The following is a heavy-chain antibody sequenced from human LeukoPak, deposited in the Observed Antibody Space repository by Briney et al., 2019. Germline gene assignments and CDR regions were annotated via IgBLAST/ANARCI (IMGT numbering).Heavy chain of an antibody. D-gene: IGHD2-15*01. Sequence: PGGSLRLSCAASGFTFSNAWMSWVRQAPGKGLEWVGRIKSKTDGGTTDYAAPVKGRFTISRDDSKNTLYLQMNSLKTEDTAVYYCTTASNGYCSSGSCYSGVRGLIDYWGQGTLVTVSS. CDR2: IKSKTDGGTT. CDR1: GFTFSNAW. V-gene: IGHV3-15*01. CDR3: TTASNGYCSSGSCYSGVRGLIDY. J-gene: IGHJ4*02.